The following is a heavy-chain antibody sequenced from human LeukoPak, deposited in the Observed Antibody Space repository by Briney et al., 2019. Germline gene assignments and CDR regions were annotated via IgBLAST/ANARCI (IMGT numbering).Heavy chain of an antibody. CDR1: EFSVGSNY. D-gene: IGHD2-2*01. J-gene: IGHJ6*03. Sequence: GGSLRLSCAASEFSVGSNYMTWVRQAPGKGLEWVSLIYSGGSTYYADSVKGRFTISRDNSKNTLYLQMNSLRAEDTAVYYCARDQEDIVVVPAASAKYYYYYYMDVWGKGTTVTISS. V-gene: IGHV3-66*01. CDR2: IYSGGST. CDR3: ARDQEDIVVVPAASAKYYYYYYMDV.